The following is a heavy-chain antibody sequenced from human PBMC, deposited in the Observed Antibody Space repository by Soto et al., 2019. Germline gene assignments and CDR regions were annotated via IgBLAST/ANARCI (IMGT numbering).Heavy chain of an antibody. Sequence: GGSLRLSCAASGFTFSSYSMNWVRQAPGKGLEWVSSISSSSSYIYYADSVKGRFTISRDNAKNSLYLQMNSLRDEDTAVYYCARELSDYYDSSGYDAFDIWGQGTMVTVSS. CDR3: ARELSDYYDSSGYDAFDI. CDR1: GFTFSSYS. V-gene: IGHV3-21*01. D-gene: IGHD3-22*01. J-gene: IGHJ3*02. CDR2: ISSSSSYI.